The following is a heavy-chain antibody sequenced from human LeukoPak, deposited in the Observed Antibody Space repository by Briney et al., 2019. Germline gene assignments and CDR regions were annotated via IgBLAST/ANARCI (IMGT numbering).Heavy chain of an antibody. D-gene: IGHD3-22*01. J-gene: IGHJ3*02. Sequence: GGSLRLSCAASGFTFSSYGMSWVRQAPGKGLEWVSAISGSGGSTYYADSVKGRFTISRDNSKNTLYLQMNSLRAEDTAVYYCAKCGSGFTHYYDSSAYCAFDIWGQGTMVTVSS. CDR1: GFTFSSYG. V-gene: IGHV3-23*01. CDR2: ISGSGGST. CDR3: AKCGSGFTHYYDSSAYCAFDI.